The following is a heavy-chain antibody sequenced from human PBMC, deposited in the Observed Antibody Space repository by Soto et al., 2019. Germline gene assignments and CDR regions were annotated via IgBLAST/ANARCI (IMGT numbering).Heavy chain of an antibody. CDR3: ARADPVXXINFDY. CDR1: GYTFISYG. D-gene: IGHD4-17*01. V-gene: IGHV1-18*04. CDR2: ISAYNDNT. Sequence: ASVKVSCKASGYTFISYGIVWVRQAPGQGLEWMGWISAYNDNTNHAQNRQGRVTMTTDTSTSTAYMELRSRRSDDTAVYYCARADPVXXINFDYWGQGTLVTVSS. J-gene: IGHJ4*02.